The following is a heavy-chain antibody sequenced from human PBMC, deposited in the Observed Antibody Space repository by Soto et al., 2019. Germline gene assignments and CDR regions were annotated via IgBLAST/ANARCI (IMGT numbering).Heavy chain of an antibody. D-gene: IGHD6-13*01. Sequence: GGSLRLSCAASGFTFSSYGMHWVRQAPGKGLEWVAVIWYDGSNKYYADSVKGRFTISRDNSKNTLYLQMNSLRAEDTAVYYCAREMQQLVYFDYWGQGTLVTVSS. CDR2: IWYDGSNK. CDR3: AREMQQLVYFDY. CDR1: GFTFSSYG. J-gene: IGHJ4*02. V-gene: IGHV3-33*01.